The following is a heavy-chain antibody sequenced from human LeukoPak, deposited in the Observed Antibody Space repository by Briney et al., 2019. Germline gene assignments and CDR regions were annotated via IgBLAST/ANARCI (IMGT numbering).Heavy chain of an antibody. CDR3: AKILGSGVWYGFDI. J-gene: IGHJ3*02. CDR2: IYYSGST. D-gene: IGHD7-27*01. Sequence: TSETLSLTCTVSGGSISSYYWSWIRQPPGKGLEWIGYIYYSGSTNYNPSLKSRVTISVDTSKNQFSLKLSSVTAADTAVYYCAKILGSGVWYGFDIWGQGTMVTVSS. CDR1: GGSISSYY. V-gene: IGHV4-59*08.